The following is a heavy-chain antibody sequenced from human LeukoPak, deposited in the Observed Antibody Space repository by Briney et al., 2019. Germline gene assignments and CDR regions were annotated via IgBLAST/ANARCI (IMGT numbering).Heavy chain of an antibody. J-gene: IGHJ6*02. D-gene: IGHD4-17*01. CDR3: ARIRYGDYEDYYYYGMDV. Sequence: SETLSLTCTVSDDSISDYYRGWIRQPPGKGLEWIGYFHNSGTSTYNPSLKSRVTISADTSKNQFSLKLNSLTTADTAVYYCARIRYGDYEDYYYYGMDVWGQGTTVTVSS. CDR2: FHNSGTS. CDR1: DDSISDYY. V-gene: IGHV4-59*01.